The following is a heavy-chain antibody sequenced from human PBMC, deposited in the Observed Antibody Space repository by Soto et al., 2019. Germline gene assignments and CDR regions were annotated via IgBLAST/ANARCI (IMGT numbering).Heavy chain of an antibody. D-gene: IGHD3-22*01. V-gene: IGHV3-30-3*01. Sequence: QVQLVESGGGVVQPGRSLRLSCAASGFTFSSYAMHWVRQAPGKVLEWVAVISYDGSNKYYADSVKGRFTISRDNSKNTLYLQMNSLRAEDTAVYYCARYGVVVGGDFDIWGQGTMVTVSS. CDR2: ISYDGSNK. J-gene: IGHJ3*02. CDR1: GFTFSSYA. CDR3: ARYGVVVGGDFDI.